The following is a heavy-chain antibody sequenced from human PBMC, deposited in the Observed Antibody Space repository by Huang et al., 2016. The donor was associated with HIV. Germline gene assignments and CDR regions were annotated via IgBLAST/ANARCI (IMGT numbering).Heavy chain of an antibody. D-gene: IGHD5-18*01. Sequence: QVQLVESGGGVVQPGRSLRLSCAASGFPFNNHAMPWGRQAPGKGLDWVAVISNDGSNNYYADSVKGRFTISRDRSKSTLFLHMTSLRTEDTAVYYCARAKDTWDAYDIWGQGTMVIVSS. CDR1: GFPFNNHA. CDR3: ARAKDTWDAYDI. J-gene: IGHJ3*02. V-gene: IGHV3-30-3*01. CDR2: ISNDGSNN.